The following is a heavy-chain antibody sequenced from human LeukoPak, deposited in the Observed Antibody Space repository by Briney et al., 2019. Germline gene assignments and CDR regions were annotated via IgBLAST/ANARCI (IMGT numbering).Heavy chain of an antibody. CDR2: IYYSGST. Sequence: SETLSLTCTVSGGSISSYYWSWIRQPPGKGLEWIGYIYYSGSTNYNPSLKSRVTISVDTSKNQFSLKLSSVTAADTAVYYCARDSRRTGYSSSWYYDYWGQGTLVTVSS. CDR3: ARDSRRTGYSSSWYYDY. J-gene: IGHJ4*02. CDR1: GGSISSYY. V-gene: IGHV4-59*01. D-gene: IGHD6-13*01.